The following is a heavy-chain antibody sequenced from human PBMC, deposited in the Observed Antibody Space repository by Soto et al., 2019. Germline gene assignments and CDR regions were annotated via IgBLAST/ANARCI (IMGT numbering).Heavy chain of an antibody. Sequence: SETLSLTCSFSVFSIIGCYCSLILQSPGKGLEWLGYVYYTLSTNYSPSLMSRVSISVDTSKNEFSLRLSSVTAAYTAVYFCERSVAVTGAQIDSWGQGNKVNVSS. CDR1: VFSIIGCY. CDR3: ERSVAVTGAQIDS. J-gene: IGHJ4*02. V-gene: IGHV4-59*01. CDR2: VYYTLST. D-gene: IGHD6-19*01.